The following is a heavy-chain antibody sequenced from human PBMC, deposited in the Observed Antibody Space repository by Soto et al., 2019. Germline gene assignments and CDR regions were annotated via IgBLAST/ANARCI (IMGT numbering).Heavy chain of an antibody. CDR3: ARGSNYGDYGDAFDI. D-gene: IGHD4-17*01. V-gene: IGHV3-21*01. CDR1: GFTFSSYS. CDR2: ISSSSSYI. Sequence: EVQLVESGGGLVKPGGSLRLSCAASGFTFSSYSMNWVRQAPGKGLEWVSSISSSSSYIYCADSVKGRFTISRDNAKNSLYLQMNSLRAEDTAVYYCARGSNYGDYGDAFDIWGQGTMVTVSS. J-gene: IGHJ3*02.